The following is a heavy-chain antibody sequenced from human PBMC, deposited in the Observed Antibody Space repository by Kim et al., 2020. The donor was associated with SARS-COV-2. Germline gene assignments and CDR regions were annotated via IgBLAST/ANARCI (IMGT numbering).Heavy chain of an antibody. J-gene: IGHJ4*02. CDR2: IRWNSGSI. Sequence: GGSLRLSCAASGFTFDDYAMHWVRQAPGKGLEWVSGIRWNSGSIGYADSVKGRFTISRDNAKNSLYLQMNSLRAEDTALYYCAKDMRYEGYSSPFDYWGQGTLVTVSS. CDR1: GFTFDDYA. V-gene: IGHV3-9*01. D-gene: IGHD6-13*01. CDR3: AKDMRYEGYSSPFDY.